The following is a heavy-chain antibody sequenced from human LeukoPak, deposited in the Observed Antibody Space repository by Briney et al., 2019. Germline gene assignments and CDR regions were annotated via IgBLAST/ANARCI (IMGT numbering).Heavy chain of an antibody. D-gene: IGHD3-16*02. CDR3: ARLSRLGELSLY. J-gene: IGHJ4*02. Sequence: PGGSLRPSCAAAGFTFGSYWMHSVRQASGKGLGWVSRINSDVSSTSHAASVKGRLTIYRDNAKNTLYLQMNSLRAEDTAVYYCARLSRLGELSLYWRQGAMVTVCS. V-gene: IGHV3-74*01. CDR2: INSDVSST. CDR1: GFTFGSYW.